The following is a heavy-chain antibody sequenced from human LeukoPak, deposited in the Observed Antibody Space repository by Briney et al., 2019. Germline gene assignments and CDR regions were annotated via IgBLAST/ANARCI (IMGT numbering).Heavy chain of an antibody. CDR1: EFTFTTSW. CDR2: INPDAITK. Sequence: GGSLRLSCAASEFTFTTSWMTWVRQAPGKGLEWLGNINPDAITKNYAASVRGRFTFSRDNAKNSLYLHMSSLRAEDTAIYYCARDRAFSTFDYWGRGTLVTVSS. J-gene: IGHJ4*02. CDR3: ARDRAFSTFDY. V-gene: IGHV3-7*01. D-gene: IGHD2-2*01.